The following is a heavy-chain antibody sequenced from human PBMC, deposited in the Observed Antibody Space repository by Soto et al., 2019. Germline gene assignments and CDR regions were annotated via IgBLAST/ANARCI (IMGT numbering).Heavy chain of an antibody. CDR2: ISVTGGST. J-gene: IGHJ4*02. CDR3: AKATYSNVYNFDY. CDR1: GYTFSTYA. V-gene: IGHV3-23*01. D-gene: IGHD6-13*01. Sequence: GGSLRLSCAASGYTFSTYAMSWVRQAPGMGLEWVSAISVTGGSTYYADSVRGRFTISRDNSKNTLSLQMTSLRAEDTAVYYCAKATYSNVYNFDYWGQGTLVTVSP.